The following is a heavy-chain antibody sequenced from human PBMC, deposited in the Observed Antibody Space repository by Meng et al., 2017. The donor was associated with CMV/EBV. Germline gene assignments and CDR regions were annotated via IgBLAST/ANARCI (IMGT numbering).Heavy chain of an antibody. V-gene: IGHV3-21*01. CDR2: ISSSSSYI. J-gene: IGHJ6*02. CDR3: VSFHRGEIYYGMDV. Sequence: GESLKISCAASAFTFSSYTMNWVRQAPGKGLEWVSSISSSSSYIYYADSVRGRFTISRDNAENSLYLQMNSLRAEDTAVYYCVSFHRGEIYYGMDVWGQGTTVTVSS. D-gene: IGHD3-16*01. CDR1: AFTFSSYT.